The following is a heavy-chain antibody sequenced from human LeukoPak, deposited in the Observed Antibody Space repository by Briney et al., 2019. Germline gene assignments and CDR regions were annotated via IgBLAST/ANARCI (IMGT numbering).Heavy chain of an antibody. V-gene: IGHV1-2*02. CDR1: GYTFTDHY. Sequence: ASVKVSCKASGYTFTDHYIHWMRQAPGQGLEWMGWINPNNGGTYYALKFQGRVTMTRDTSIGTAYMELSRLRSDDTAVYYCAGGIASYSSSYFDYWGQGALVTVSS. CDR2: INPNNGGT. J-gene: IGHJ4*02. CDR3: AGGIASYSSSYFDY. D-gene: IGHD3-16*01.